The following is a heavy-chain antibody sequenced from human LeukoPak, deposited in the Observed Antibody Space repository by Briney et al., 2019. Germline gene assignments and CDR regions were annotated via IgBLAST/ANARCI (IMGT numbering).Heavy chain of an antibody. Sequence: ETLSLTCTVSGGSISSGGYYWSWIRQAPGKGLEWVSVIYSGGSTYYADSVKGRFTISRDNSKNTLYLQMNSLRAEDTAVYYCATSLRTTVTTDYWGQGTLVTVSS. J-gene: IGHJ4*02. CDR3: ATSLRTTVTTDY. CDR1: GGSISSGGYY. CDR2: IYSGGST. V-gene: IGHV3-53*01. D-gene: IGHD4-17*01.